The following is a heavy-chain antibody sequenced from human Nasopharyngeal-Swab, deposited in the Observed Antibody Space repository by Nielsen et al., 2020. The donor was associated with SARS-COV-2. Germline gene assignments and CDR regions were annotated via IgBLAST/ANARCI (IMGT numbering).Heavy chain of an antibody. CDR3: AKDHGNYDILTGYLTNENYYYYYYMDV. J-gene: IGHJ6*03. V-gene: IGHV3-30*18. CDR2: ISYDGSNK. Sequence: GESLKISCAASGFTFSSYGMHWVRQAPGKGLEWVAVISYDGSNKYYADSVKGRFTISRDNSKNTLYLQMNSLRAEDTAVYYCAKDHGNYDILTGYLTNENYYYYYYMDVWGKGTTVTVSS. CDR1: GFTFSSYG. D-gene: IGHD3-9*01.